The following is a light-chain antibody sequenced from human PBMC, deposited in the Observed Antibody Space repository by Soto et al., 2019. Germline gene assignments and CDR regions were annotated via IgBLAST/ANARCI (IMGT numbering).Light chain of an antibody. CDR3: QQYGSSPT. Sequence: EIVLTQSPATLSLSPGERATLSCGASQSINSNYLAWYQQKPGLAPRLVIYDTSRRAPGIPDRLTGSGSGTDFTLTISILEPEDSAIYYCQQYGSSPTFGQGTRLEIK. V-gene: IGKV3D-20*01. CDR1: QSINSNY. J-gene: IGKJ5*01. CDR2: DTS.